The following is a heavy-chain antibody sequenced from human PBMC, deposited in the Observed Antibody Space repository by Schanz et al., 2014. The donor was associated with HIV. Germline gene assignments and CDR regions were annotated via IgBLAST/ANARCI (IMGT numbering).Heavy chain of an antibody. J-gene: IGHJ3*02. V-gene: IGHV3-23*01. D-gene: IGHD3-16*01. CDR3: AQMGAFAAFDI. CDR1: GFTFSSYA. Sequence: EVQLLESGGGLVQPGGSLRLSCAASGFTFSSYAMTWVRQAPGKGLDWVSTISGSDGDTYYADSVKGRFTISRDNSRNALYLHMNSLRADDTAVYYCAQMGAFAAFDIWGHGTVVTVSS. CDR2: ISGSDGDT.